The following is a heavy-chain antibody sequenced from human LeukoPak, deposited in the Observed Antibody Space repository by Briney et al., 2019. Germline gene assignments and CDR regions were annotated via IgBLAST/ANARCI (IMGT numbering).Heavy chain of an antibody. CDR1: GGSISSGSYY. D-gene: IGHD4-17*01. J-gene: IGHJ5*02. CDR3: AREDDDYGDYLNWFDP. CDR2: IYTSGST. V-gene: IGHV4-61*02. Sequence: PSQTLSLTCTVSGGSISSGSYYWSWIRQPAGKGLEWIGRIYTSGSTDYNPSLKSRVTISVDTSKNQFSLKLSSVTAADTAVYYCAREDDDYGDYLNWFDPWGQGTLVTVSS.